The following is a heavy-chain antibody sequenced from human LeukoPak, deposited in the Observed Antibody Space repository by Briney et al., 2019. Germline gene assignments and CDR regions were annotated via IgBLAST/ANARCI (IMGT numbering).Heavy chain of an antibody. V-gene: IGHV3-30-3*01. D-gene: IGHD6-13*01. J-gene: IGHJ6*02. CDR1: RFIFRNYA. CDR2: ISYDGSNK. CDR3: ARDPGIAAAFHGMDV. Sequence: PGRSLRLSCAASRFIFRNYAMHWVRQAPGKGLEWVAVISYDGSNKYYADSVRGRFTISRDNSKNTLYLQMNSLRAEDTAVYYCARDPGIAAAFHGMDVWGQGTTVTVSS.